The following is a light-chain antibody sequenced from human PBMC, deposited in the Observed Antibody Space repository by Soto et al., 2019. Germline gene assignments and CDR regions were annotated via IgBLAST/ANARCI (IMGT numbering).Light chain of an antibody. Sequence: DIQMTQSPPSLSASVGDRVTITCQASQDIGNSLNWYQHKPGKAPNLVIFDAFNLETGVPSRFSGSGSGTGFTFTISSLQPEDFATYYCQQYESLPLTFGQGTRLEIK. V-gene: IGKV1-33*01. CDR3: QQYESLPLT. CDR1: QDIGNS. J-gene: IGKJ5*01. CDR2: DAF.